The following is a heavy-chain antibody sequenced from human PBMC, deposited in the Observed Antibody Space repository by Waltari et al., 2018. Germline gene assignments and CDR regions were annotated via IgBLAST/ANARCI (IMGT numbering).Heavy chain of an antibody. CDR2: ISSDGARK. Sequence: QVQVVESGGGVVRLGRAVRRACAGAGCPSLSFAMHWVRQAPGKGLELVAVISSDGARKYYADSVRGRFTISRDNSKNTLYLQMNSLKSEDTAVYFCARADYLYWSFDLWGRGTLVTVSS. D-gene: IGHD4-17*01. V-gene: IGHV3-30*04. CDR1: GCPSLSFA. J-gene: IGHJ2*01. CDR3: ARADYLYWSFDL.